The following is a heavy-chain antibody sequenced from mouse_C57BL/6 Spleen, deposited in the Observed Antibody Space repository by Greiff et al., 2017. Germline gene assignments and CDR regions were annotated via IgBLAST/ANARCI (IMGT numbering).Heavy chain of an antibody. CDR3: AGQSDYYGSSYVGD. V-gene: IGHV5-17*01. CDR1: GFTFSDYG. J-gene: IGHJ2*01. Sequence: EVKLVESGGGLVKPGGSLKLSCAASGFTFSDYGMHWVRQAPEKGLEWVAYISSGSSTLSYADTVKGRFTISRATAKNTLFLQRTSLRSEDTAMYYCAGQSDYYGSSYVGDWGQGTTLTGSS. CDR2: ISSGSSTL. D-gene: IGHD1-1*01.